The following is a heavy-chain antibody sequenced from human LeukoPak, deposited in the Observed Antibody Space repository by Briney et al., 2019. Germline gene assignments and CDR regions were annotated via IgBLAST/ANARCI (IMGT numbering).Heavy chain of an antibody. V-gene: IGHV1-2*02. J-gene: IGHJ6*03. CDR3: ARAGYCSSTSCYIGTAGYYYYYYMDV. CDR1: GYTFTGYY. CDR2: INPNSGGT. D-gene: IGHD2-2*02. Sequence: GASVKVSCKASGYTFTGYYMHWVRQAPGQGLEWMGWINPNSGGTNYAQKFQGRVTMTRDTSISTAYMELNRLRSDDTAVYYCARAGYCSSTSCYIGTAGYYYYYYMDVWGKGTAVTVSS.